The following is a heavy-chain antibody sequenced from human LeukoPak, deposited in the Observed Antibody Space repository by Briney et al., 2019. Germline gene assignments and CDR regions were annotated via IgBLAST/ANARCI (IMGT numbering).Heavy chain of an antibody. V-gene: IGHV3-23*01. CDR2: ISDSGGST. Sequence: GGSLRLSCAVSGITLGNYGMSWVRQPPGKGLEWVAGISDSGGSTNYADSVKGRFTISRDTPRNTLYLQMNSLRAEDTAVYFCAKRGVAIRVFLVGFHKEAYYFDSWGQGALVTVSS. CDR1: GITLGNYG. D-gene: IGHD3-10*01. CDR3: AKRGVAIRVFLVGFHKEAYYFDS. J-gene: IGHJ4*02.